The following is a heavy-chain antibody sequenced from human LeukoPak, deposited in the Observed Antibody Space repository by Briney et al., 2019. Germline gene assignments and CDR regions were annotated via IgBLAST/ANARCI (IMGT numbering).Heavy chain of an antibody. D-gene: IGHD3-3*01. Sequence: GGSLRLSCAASGFTFDDYAMHWVRQAPGKGLEWVSGISWNSGSIGYADSVKGRFTISRDNAKNSLYLQMNSLRAEDTALYYCAKDISDASYYGFSYGMDVWGQGTTVTVSS. V-gene: IGHV3-9*01. J-gene: IGHJ6*02. CDR1: GFTFDDYA. CDR3: AKDISDASYYGFSYGMDV. CDR2: ISWNSGSI.